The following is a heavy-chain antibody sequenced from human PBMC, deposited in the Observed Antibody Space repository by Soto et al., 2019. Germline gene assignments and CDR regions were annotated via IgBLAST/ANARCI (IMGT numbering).Heavy chain of an antibody. CDR2: ISYSGST. V-gene: IGHV4-59*01. CDR1: GGSIISDY. Sequence: SETLSLTCTVSGGSIISDYWSFIRQPPGKCLEWIGYISYSGSTNYNPSLKSLVTISVDTSKNQFSLKLSSVTAADTAVYYCARVLSGSSLFDYWGQGTLVTVSS. CDR3: ARVLSGSSLFDY. J-gene: IGHJ4*02. D-gene: IGHD1-26*01.